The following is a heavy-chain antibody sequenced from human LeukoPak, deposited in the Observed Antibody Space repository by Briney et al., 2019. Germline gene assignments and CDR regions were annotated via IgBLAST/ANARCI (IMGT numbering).Heavy chain of an antibody. D-gene: IGHD6-13*01. J-gene: IGHJ4*02. CDR2: INHSGST. V-gene: IGHV4-34*01. Sequence: PSETLSLTCAVYGGSFSGYYWSWIRQPPGKGLEWIGEINHSGSTNYNPSLKSRVTISVDTSKNQFSLKLSSVTAADTAVYYCARGPLQGEQQQQDAFDCWGQGTLVTVSS. CDR1: GGSFSGYY. CDR3: ARGPLQGEQQQQDAFDC.